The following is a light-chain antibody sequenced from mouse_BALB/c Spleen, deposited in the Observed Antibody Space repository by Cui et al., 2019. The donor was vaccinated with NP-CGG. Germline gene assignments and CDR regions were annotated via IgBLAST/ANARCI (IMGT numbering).Light chain of an antibody. CDR1: IGAVTTSNY. V-gene: IGLV1*01. Sequence: QAVLPLHSAPPTSPGETDTLTCRSSIGAVTTSNYANWVQEKPDHLFTGLIGGTNNRAPGVPARFSGSLIGDKAALTITGAQTEDEAIYFCALWYSNHWVFGGGTKLTVL. CDR3: ALWYSNHWV. J-gene: IGLJ1*01. CDR2: GTN.